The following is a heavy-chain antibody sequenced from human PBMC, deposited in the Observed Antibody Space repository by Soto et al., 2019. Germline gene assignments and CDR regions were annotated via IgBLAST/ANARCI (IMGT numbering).Heavy chain of an antibody. Sequence: SFQGSGGTLNSYAFRLGRKAPGPGLEWMGGIIPIFGTANYAQKFQGRVTITADESTSTAYMELSSLRSEDTAVYYCARAITGTTLREPYGMDVWGQGTTVTVSS. D-gene: IGHD1-7*01. CDR2: IIPIFGTA. CDR3: ARAITGTTLREPYGMDV. CDR1: GGTLNSYA. V-gene: IGHV1-69*01. J-gene: IGHJ6*02.